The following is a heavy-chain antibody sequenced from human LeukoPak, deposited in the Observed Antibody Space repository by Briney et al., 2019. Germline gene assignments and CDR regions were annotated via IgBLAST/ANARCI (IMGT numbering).Heavy chain of an antibody. J-gene: IGHJ6*03. CDR2: IYIGGY. D-gene: IGHD6-13*01. Sequence: SETLSLTCTVSGDSISSSYWSWIRQPPGKGLEWLGFIYIGGYNYNPSLKSRVTMSVDTSKNQVSLKVNSVTAADTAVYFCARESSSWPYYYYYYMDVWGKGTTVTISS. V-gene: IGHV4-59*01. CDR1: GDSISSSY. CDR3: ARESSSWPYYYYYYMDV.